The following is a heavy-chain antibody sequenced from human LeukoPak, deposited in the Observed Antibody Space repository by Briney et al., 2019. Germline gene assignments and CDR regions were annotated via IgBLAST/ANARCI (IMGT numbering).Heavy chain of an antibody. CDR3: AGGSGYPIDY. Sequence: GGSLRLSSAASGFIVSSNYMSWVRQAPGKGLEWVSSVYSGGSTYYADSVKGRFTISRDNSKNTLHLQMNSLRAEDTAVYYCAGGSGYPIDYWGQGTLVTVSS. J-gene: IGHJ4*02. CDR1: GFIVSSNY. V-gene: IGHV3-53*01. D-gene: IGHD3-22*01. CDR2: VYSGGST.